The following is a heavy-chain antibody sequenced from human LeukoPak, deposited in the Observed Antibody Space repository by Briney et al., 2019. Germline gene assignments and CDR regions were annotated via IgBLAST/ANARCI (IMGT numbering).Heavy chain of an antibody. V-gene: IGHV3-30*03. D-gene: IGHD3-10*01. Sequence: GGSLRLSCAASGFTFSSYGMHWVRQAPGKGLEWVAVISYDGSNKYYADSVKGRFTISRDNSKNTLYLQMNSLRAEDTAVYYCARDSSGWFGERPLDIWGQGTMVTVSS. J-gene: IGHJ3*02. CDR1: GFTFSSYG. CDR3: ARDSSGWFGERPLDI. CDR2: ISYDGSNK.